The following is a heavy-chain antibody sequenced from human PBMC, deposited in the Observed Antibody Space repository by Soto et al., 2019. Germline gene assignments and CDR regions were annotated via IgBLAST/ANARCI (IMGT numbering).Heavy chain of an antibody. Sequence: SETLSLTCTVSGGSISSYYWSWIRQPPGKGLEWIGYIYYSGSTNSNPSLKSRVTISVDTSKNQFSLKLSSVTAADTAVYYCAREGRQLWLRYFAQWGQGTLVTVSS. D-gene: IGHD5-18*01. CDR3: AREGRQLWLRYFAQ. J-gene: IGHJ4*02. CDR1: GGSISSYY. V-gene: IGHV4-59*01. CDR2: IYYSGST.